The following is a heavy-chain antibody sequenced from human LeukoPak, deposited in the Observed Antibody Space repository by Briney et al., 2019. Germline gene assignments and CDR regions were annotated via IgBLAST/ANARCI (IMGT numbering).Heavy chain of an antibody. Sequence: SETLSLTCAVSGGSISSGGFSWSWIRQPPGKGLEWIGYIYHSGSTYYNPSLKSRVTISVDRSKDQFSLKLSSVTAADTAVYYCARPSSGSYGYWGQGTLVTVSS. CDR3: ARPSSGSYGY. V-gene: IGHV4-30-2*01. J-gene: IGHJ4*02. D-gene: IGHD1-26*01. CDR2: IYHSGST. CDR1: GGSISSGGFS.